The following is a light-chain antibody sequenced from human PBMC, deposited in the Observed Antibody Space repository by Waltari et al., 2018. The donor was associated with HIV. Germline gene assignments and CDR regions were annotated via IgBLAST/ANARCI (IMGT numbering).Light chain of an antibody. CDR2: KAS. J-gene: IGKJ1*01. V-gene: IGKV1-5*03. CDR1: QTVNTW. Sequence: DIKMAQSPSNLSASVGDRITIPCRASQTVNTWLAWYQQKPGGAPQLFIDKASSLENGVPSRFSGSGSGTDFTLTISRLQPDDVGFYYCQQYSSLWTFGQGTKVQVK. CDR3: QQYSSLWT.